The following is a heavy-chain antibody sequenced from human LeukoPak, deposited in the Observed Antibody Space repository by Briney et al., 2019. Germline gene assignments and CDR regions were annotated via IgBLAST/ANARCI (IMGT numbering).Heavy chain of an antibody. V-gene: IGHV3-48*01. CDR2: ISTSSSTI. J-gene: IGHJ4*02. Sequence: GGSLRLSCAASGFTLSSSSMNWVRQAPGKGLEWVSYISTSSSTIYYADSVKGRFTISRDNAKNSLYLQMNSLRAEDTAVYYCARESPQLSSFDYWGQGTLVTVSS. D-gene: IGHD2-2*01. CDR3: ARESPQLSSFDY. CDR1: GFTLSSSS.